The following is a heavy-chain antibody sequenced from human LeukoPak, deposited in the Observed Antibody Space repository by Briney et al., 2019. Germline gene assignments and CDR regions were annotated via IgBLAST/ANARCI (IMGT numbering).Heavy chain of an antibody. CDR2: IYYSGSA. Sequence: PSETLSLTCTVSGGSISSYYWSWIRQPPGKGVEWIGYIYYSGSAKYNPSLRSRVTISVDTSKTQFSLKLTSVTAADTAVYYCARERRGPSYFDYWGQGTLVTVSS. V-gene: IGHV4-59*01. CDR1: GGSISSYY. J-gene: IGHJ4*02. CDR3: ARERRGPSYFDY.